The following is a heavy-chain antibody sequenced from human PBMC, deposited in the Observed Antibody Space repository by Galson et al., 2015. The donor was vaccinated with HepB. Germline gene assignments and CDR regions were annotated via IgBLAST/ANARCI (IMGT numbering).Heavy chain of an antibody. D-gene: IGHD5/OR15-5a*01. Sequence: SVKVSCKASGGTFSSYAISWVRQAPGQGLEWMGGIIPIFGTANYAQKFQGRVTITADESTSTAYMELSSLRSEDTAVYYCARDSVYDTKLYYGMAVCGQGSAVTVSS. J-gene: IGHJ6*02. CDR2: IIPIFGTA. CDR1: GGTFSSYA. CDR3: ARDSVYDTKLYYGMAV. V-gene: IGHV1-69*13.